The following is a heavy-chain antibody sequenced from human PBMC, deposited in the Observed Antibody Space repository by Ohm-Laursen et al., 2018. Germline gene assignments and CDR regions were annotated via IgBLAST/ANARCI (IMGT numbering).Heavy chain of an antibody. Sequence: GSLRLSCTASGFTFDDHYMDWVRQAPEKGLEWVSYIGSGYTPHYVDSVKGRFTISRDNAKNSLYLQMTSLTAEDTAVYYCAREGGYDSPGNYYGMDVWGQGTTVTVSS. CDR3: AREGGYDSPGNYYGMDV. D-gene: IGHD5-12*01. J-gene: IGHJ6*02. V-gene: IGHV3-69-1*02. CDR2: IGSGYTP. CDR1: GFTFDDHY.